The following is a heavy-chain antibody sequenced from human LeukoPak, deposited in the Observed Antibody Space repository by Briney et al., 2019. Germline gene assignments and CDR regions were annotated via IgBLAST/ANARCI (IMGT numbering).Heavy chain of an antibody. CDR2: IYYSGST. D-gene: IGHD1-26*01. J-gene: IGHJ4*02. Sequence: SETLSLTCTVSGGSISSYYWSWIRQPPGKGLEWIGYIYYSGSTNYNPSLKSRVTISVDTSKIQFSLKLSSVTAADTAVYYCARGAGRWELLHYFDYWGQGTLVTVSS. CDR3: ARGAGRWELLHYFDY. V-gene: IGHV4-59*01. CDR1: GGSISSYY.